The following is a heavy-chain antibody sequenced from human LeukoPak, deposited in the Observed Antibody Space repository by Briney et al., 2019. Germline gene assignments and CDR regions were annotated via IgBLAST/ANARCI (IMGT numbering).Heavy chain of an antibody. CDR3: AKGSYYDSSGSFYFDY. J-gene: IGHJ4*02. CDR1: GFIFSSYA. D-gene: IGHD3-22*01. CDR2: ISGSGDNT. V-gene: IGHV3-23*01. Sequence: GGSLRLSCAASGFIFSSYAMSWVRQAPGKGLEWVSGISGSGDNTYYADSVKGRFTISRDNSKNTLYVQVNSLGTEDTAAYYCAKGSYYDSSGSFYFDYWGQGTLVTVSS.